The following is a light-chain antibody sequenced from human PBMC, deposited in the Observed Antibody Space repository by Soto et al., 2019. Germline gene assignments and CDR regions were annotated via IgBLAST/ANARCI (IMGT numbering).Light chain of an antibody. CDR1: QSVTSN. V-gene: IGKV3-15*01. J-gene: IGKJ4*01. CDR2: GAS. CDR3: QQRSNWLT. Sequence: EIMMTPSPSTLSVSPGERAPLSCRASQSVTSNLAWYQQKPGRAPRLLIYGASTRATGIPARFNGIGSGTEFTLPISNLQSEEFAVYYCQQRSNWLTFGEGTKVDIK.